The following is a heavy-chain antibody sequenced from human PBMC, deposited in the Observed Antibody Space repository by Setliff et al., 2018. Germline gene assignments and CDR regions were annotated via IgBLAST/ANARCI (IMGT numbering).Heavy chain of an antibody. J-gene: IGHJ4*02. CDR2: VSGGGGNT. CDR1: GFTFSTYA. V-gene: IGHV3-23*01. CDR3: AKDLASGDYVYYFDY. Sequence: GGSLRLSCAASGFTFSTYAMTWVRQAPGKGLEWVSAVSGGGGNTFYADSVQGRFTISRDNSKNTLYLQMNNLRAEDTAVYYCAKDLASGDYVYYFDYWGQGTLVTVSS. D-gene: IGHD4-17*01.